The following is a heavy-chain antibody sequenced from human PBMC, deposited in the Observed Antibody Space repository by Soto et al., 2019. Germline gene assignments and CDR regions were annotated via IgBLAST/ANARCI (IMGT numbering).Heavy chain of an antibody. J-gene: IGHJ3*02. Sequence: GASVKVSCKASGYTFTGYYMHWVRQAPGQGLEWMGWINPNSGGTNYAQKFQGRVTMTRDTSISTAYMELSRLRSDDTAVYYCASDIYCSSTSCYAFDIWGQGTMVTVSS. CDR1: GYTFTGYY. V-gene: IGHV1-2*02. CDR3: ASDIYCSSTSCYAFDI. CDR2: INPNSGGT. D-gene: IGHD2-2*01.